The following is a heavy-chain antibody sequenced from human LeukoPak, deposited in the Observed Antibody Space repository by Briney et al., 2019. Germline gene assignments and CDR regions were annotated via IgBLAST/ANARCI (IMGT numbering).Heavy chain of an antibody. V-gene: IGHV4-34*01. Sequence: PSETLSLTCAVYGGSFRGYYWSWIRQPPGKGLEWIGEINHSGSTNYNPSLKSRVTISVDTSKNQFSLKLSSVTAADTAVYYCARGTYYDFWSGYQNNWFDPWGQGTLVTVSS. CDR3: ARGTYYDFWSGYQNNWFDP. CDR2: INHSGST. J-gene: IGHJ5*02. CDR1: GGSFRGYY. D-gene: IGHD3-3*01.